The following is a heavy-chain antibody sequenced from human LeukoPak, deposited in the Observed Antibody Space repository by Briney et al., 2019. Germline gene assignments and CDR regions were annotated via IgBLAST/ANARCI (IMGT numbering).Heavy chain of an antibody. D-gene: IGHD3-9*01. V-gene: IGHV1-69*05. Sequence: SVKVSCKASGGTFSSYAISWVRQAPGQGLEWMGGIIPIFGTANYAQKFQGRVTITTDETTSTAYMEVSSLRSEDTAVYYCAIGITGYYAGTDYWGQGTLVAVSS. CDR3: AIGITGYYAGTDY. CDR2: IIPIFGTA. CDR1: GGTFSSYA. J-gene: IGHJ4*02.